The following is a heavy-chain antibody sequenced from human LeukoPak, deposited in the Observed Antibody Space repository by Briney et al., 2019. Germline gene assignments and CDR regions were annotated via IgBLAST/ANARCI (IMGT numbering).Heavy chain of an antibody. D-gene: IGHD3-10*01. Sequence: GASVKVSCKASGYTFTGYYMHWVRQAPGQGLEWMGWINPNSGGTNYAQKFQGRVTMTRDTSISTAYMELSRLRSDDTAVYYCARDQGERITMVRGVIIRGSLAMDVWGKGTTVTVSS. J-gene: IGHJ6*04. CDR2: INPNSGGT. CDR3: ARDQGERITMVRGVIIRGSLAMDV. CDR1: GYTFTGYY. V-gene: IGHV1-2*02.